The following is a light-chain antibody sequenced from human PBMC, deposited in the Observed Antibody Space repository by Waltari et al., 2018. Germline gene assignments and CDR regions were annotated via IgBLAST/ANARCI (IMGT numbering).Light chain of an antibody. CDR3: QQCYSILPFA. Sequence: DIVMTQSPDSLAVSLGERATINCKSSQSVLYSSNNKNYLAWYQQKPGQPPKLLIYWASTRESGVPDRFSGSGSGTDFTLTISSVQAEDVAVYYCQQCYSILPFAFGPGTKVDIK. J-gene: IGKJ3*01. CDR2: WAS. CDR1: QSVLYSSNNKNY. V-gene: IGKV4-1*01.